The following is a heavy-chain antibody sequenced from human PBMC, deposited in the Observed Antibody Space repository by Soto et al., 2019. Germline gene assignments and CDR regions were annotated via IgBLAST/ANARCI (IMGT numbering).Heavy chain of an antibody. CDR1: GYTFTSYY. V-gene: IGHV1-46*01. CDR2: INPSGGST. D-gene: IGHD5-12*01. Sequence: ASVKVSCKASGYTFTSYYMHWVRQAPGQGLEWMGIINPSGGSTSYAQKFQGRVTMTRDTSTSTVYMELSSLRSEDTAVYYCARGGRWLQLYYYYYGMDVWGQGTTVTVSS. CDR3: ARGGRWLQLYYYYYGMDV. J-gene: IGHJ6*02.